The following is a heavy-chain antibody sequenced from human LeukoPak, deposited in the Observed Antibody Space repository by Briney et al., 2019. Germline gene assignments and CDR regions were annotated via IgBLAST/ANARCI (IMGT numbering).Heavy chain of an antibody. J-gene: IGHJ4*02. D-gene: IGHD6-19*01. Sequence: GGSLRLSCAASRFPFSSYSMNWVRQAPGKGLEWISYISSYSSTIYYADSVKGRFTISRDNAKNSLYLQMNSLRAEDTAVYYCARGVRIAVAGYIDYWGQGTLATVSS. V-gene: IGHV3-48*01. CDR3: ARGVRIAVAGYIDY. CDR2: ISSYSSTI. CDR1: RFPFSSYS.